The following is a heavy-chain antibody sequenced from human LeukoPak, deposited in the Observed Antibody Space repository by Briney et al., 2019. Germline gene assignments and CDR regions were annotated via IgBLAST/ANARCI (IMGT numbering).Heavy chain of an antibody. CDR3: GKAGDSSSSGAFDI. D-gene: IGHD6-6*01. J-gene: IGHJ3*02. CDR2: ISGSGGST. V-gene: IGHV3-23*01. CDR1: GFTFSSYA. Sequence: SGGSLRLSCAASGFTFSSYAMSWVRQAPGKGLEWVSAISGSGGSTYYADSVKGRFTISRDNSKNTLYLQMNSLRAEDTAVYYCGKAGDSSSSGAFDIWGQGTMVTVSS.